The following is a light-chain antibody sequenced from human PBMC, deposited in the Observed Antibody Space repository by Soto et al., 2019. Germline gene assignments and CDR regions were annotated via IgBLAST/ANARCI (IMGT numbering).Light chain of an antibody. J-gene: IGKJ2*01. CDR2: SAS. Sequence: EIVLTQSPGTLSLSPGERATLSCRTSQSVSSSYLTWYQQKPGQAPRLLIYSASNGATGIPDRFSGSGSGTDFTLTISRLEPEDFAVYYCQQYGNSPRYSFGQGTKLEIK. CDR1: QSVSSSY. CDR3: QQYGNSPRYS. V-gene: IGKV3-20*01.